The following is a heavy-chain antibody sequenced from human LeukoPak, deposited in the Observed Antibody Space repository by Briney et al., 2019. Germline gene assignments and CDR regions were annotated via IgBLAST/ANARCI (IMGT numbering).Heavy chain of an antibody. J-gene: IGHJ4*02. V-gene: IGHV3-23*01. D-gene: IGHD6-13*01. Sequence: PGGSLRLSCVASGFTFSSYAMSWVRQAPGKGLEWVSAISGSGGSTYYADSVKGRFTISRDNSKNTLYLQMNSLRAEDTAVYYCAKDYRSAAAQIRNFDYWGQGTLVTVSS. CDR3: AKDYRSAAAQIRNFDY. CDR1: GFTFSSYA. CDR2: ISGSGGST.